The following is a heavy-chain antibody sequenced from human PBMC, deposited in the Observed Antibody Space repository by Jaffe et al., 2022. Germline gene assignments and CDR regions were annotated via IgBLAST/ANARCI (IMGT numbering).Heavy chain of an antibody. CDR2: IRSKAYGGTT. CDR1: GFTFGDYA. Sequence: EVQLVESGGGLVQPGRSLRLSCTASGFTFGDYAMSWVRQAPGKGLEWVGFIRSKAYGGTTEYAASVKGRFTISRDDSKSIAYLQMNSLKTEDTAVYYCTSPYYDILTGYYLEPYFDYWGQGTLVTVSS. CDR3: TSPYYDILTGYYLEPYFDY. J-gene: IGHJ4*02. D-gene: IGHD3-9*01. V-gene: IGHV3-49*04.